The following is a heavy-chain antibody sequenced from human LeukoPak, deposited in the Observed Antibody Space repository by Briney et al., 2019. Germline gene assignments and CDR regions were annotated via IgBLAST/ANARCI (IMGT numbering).Heavy chain of an antibody. CDR2: INPSGGST. V-gene: IGHV1-46*01. J-gene: IGHJ5*02. Sequence: ASVKVSCKASGYTFTSYYMHWVRQAPGQGLEWMGIINPSGGSTSYAQKFQGRVTMTRETSTRTVYMELSSLRSEDTAVYYCAREVPPGAGTRIWFDPWGQGTLVTVSS. D-gene: IGHD6-19*01. CDR1: GYTFTSYY. CDR3: AREVPPGAGTRIWFDP.